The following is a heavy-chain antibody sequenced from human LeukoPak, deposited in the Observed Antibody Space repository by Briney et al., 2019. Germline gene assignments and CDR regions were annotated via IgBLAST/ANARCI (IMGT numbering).Heavy chain of an antibody. V-gene: IGHV1-8*01. J-gene: IGHJ3*02. CDR2: MNPHSGST. D-gene: IGHD1-1*01. CDR1: GYTFTSHD. CDR3: ARVVWNDGTDAFDI. Sequence: ASVKVSCKASGYTFTSHDINWVRQATGEGLEWMGWMNPHSGSTGYQQKFQGRVIMTRDTSKNTAYMELSSLTSEDTAVYYCARVVWNDGTDAFDIWGQGTMVIVSS.